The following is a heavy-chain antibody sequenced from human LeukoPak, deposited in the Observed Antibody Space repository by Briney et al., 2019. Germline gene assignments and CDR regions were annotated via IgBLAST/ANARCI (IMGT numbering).Heavy chain of an antibody. D-gene: IGHD3-10*01. CDR1: GYSISSGYY. J-gene: IGHJ4*02. CDR2: IYHSGST. CDR3: ARDLLLPYGSGSYYNGDY. V-gene: IGHV4-38-2*02. Sequence: SETLSLTCTVSGYSISSGYYWGWIRQPPGKGLEWIGSIYHSGSTYYNPSLKSRVTISVDTSKNQSSLKLSSVTAADTAVYYCARDLLLPYGSGSYYNGDYWGQGTLVTVSS.